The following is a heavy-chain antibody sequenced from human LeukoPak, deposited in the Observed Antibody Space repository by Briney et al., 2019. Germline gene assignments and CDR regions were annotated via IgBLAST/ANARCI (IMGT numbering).Heavy chain of an antibody. CDR1: GGSISSYY. Sequence: SETLSLTCTVSGGSISSYYWSWIRQPPGKGLEWIGYIYYSGSTYYNPSLKSRVTISVDTTKNQFSLKLSSVTAADTAVYYCARWYQRHYYGMDVWGQGTTVTVSS. V-gene: IGHV4-59*06. CDR2: IYYSGST. D-gene: IGHD2-2*01. J-gene: IGHJ6*02. CDR3: ARWYQRHYYGMDV.